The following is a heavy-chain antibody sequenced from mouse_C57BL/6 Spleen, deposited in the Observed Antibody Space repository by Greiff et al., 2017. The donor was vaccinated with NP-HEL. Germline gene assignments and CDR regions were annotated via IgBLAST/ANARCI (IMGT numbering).Heavy chain of an antibody. Sequence: DVKLVESGGGLVQPGGSLKLSCAASGFTFSDYYMYWVRQTPEKRLEWVAYISNGGGSTYYPDTVKGRFTISRDNAKNTLYLQMSRLKSEDTAMYYCARGYYDYDGFAYWGQGTLVTVSA. J-gene: IGHJ3*01. D-gene: IGHD2-4*01. V-gene: IGHV5-12*01. CDR1: GFTFSDYY. CDR3: ARGYYDYDGFAY. CDR2: ISNGGGST.